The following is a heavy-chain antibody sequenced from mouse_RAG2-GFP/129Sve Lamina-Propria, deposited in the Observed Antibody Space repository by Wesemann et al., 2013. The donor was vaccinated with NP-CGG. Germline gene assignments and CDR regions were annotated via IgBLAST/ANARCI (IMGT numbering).Heavy chain of an antibody. J-gene: IGHJ1*01. Sequence: EYRGGLVRPGNSLKLSCVTSGFTFSNYRMHWLRQPPGKRLEWIAVITVKSDNYGANYAESVKGRFAISRDDSKSSVYLQMNRLREEDTATYYCSRPSYDYDWYFDVWGAGTTVTVSS. D-gene: IGHD2-4*01. V-gene: IGHV13-2*02. CDR1: GFTFSNYR. CDR3: SRPSYDYDWYFDV. CDR2: ITVKSDNYGA.